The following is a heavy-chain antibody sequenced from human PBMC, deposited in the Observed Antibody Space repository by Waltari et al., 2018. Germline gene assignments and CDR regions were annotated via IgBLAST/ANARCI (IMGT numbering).Heavy chain of an antibody. Sequence: QVQLVESGGGVVQPGRSLRLSCAASGFTFSSYGMHWVRQAPGKGLEWVAVIWYDGSNKYYADSVKGRFTISRDNSKNTLYLQMNSLRAEDTAVYYCARESGLAVAKPYYFDYWGQGTLVTVSS. CDR1: GFTFSSYG. CDR3: ARESGLAVAKPYYFDY. J-gene: IGHJ4*02. V-gene: IGHV3-33*01. D-gene: IGHD6-19*01. CDR2: IWYDGSNK.